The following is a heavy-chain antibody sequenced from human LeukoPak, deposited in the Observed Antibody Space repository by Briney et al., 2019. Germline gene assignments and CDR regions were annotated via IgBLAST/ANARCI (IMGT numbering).Heavy chain of an antibody. CDR3: ARGTESFSTYYFDY. J-gene: IGHJ4*02. CDR2: IYSGGST. Sequence: PGGSLRLSCAASGFTVSSNYMSWVRQAPGKGLEWVSVIYSGGSTYYADSVKGRFTISRDNSKNTLYLQMNSLRAEDTAAYYCARGTESFSTYYFDYWGQETLVTVSS. CDR1: GFTVSSNY. V-gene: IGHV3-53*01. D-gene: IGHD1-14*01.